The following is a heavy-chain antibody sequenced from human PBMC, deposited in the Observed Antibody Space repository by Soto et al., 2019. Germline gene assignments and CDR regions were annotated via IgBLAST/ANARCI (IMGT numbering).Heavy chain of an antibody. V-gene: IGHV4-61*08. CDR1: GDSVSSGGYY. D-gene: IGHD3-22*01. J-gene: IGHJ4*02. Sequence: QVQLQESGPGLVKPSETLSLTCTVSGDSVSSGGYYWTWIRQPPGKGLEWIGYISYSGATSYNPSLKSRVTISVDTSKNQFSLNLNSATAADTAHYYCARGGHYYHSMLWGQGSLVTVSS. CDR3: ARGGHYYHSML. CDR2: ISYSGAT.